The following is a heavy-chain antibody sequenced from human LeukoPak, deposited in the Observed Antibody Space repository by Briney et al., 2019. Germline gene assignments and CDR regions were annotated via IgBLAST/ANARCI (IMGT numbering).Heavy chain of an antibody. J-gene: IGHJ4*02. V-gene: IGHV4-34*01. CDR3: AGSYPSSTSCYDY. CDR1: GGSFSGYY. D-gene: IGHD2-2*01. Sequence: SETVSLTRAVYGGSFSGYYWSWIRQPPGKGLEWIGEINHSGSTNYNPSLKSRVTISVGTSKNQFSLKLSSVTAADTAVYYCAGSYPSSTSCYDYWGQGTLVTVSS. CDR2: INHSGST.